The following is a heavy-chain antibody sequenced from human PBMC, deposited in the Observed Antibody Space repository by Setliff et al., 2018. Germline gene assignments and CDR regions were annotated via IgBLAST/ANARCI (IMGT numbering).Heavy chain of an antibody. Sequence: PGGSLRLSCAASQFTFDDYGVAWVRQAPGKGLEWVSGISWNGGITGYGDSVKGRFTISRDNAENSLYLQMNSLRAEDTALYYCARDPNGDYVGAFDPWGQGILVTVSS. D-gene: IGHD4-17*01. CDR3: ARDPNGDYVGAFDP. CDR1: QFTFDDYG. CDR2: ISWNGGIT. J-gene: IGHJ5*02. V-gene: IGHV3-20*04.